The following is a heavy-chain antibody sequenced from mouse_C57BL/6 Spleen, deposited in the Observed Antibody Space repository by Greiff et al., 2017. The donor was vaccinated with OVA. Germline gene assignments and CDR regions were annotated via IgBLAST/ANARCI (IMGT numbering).Heavy chain of an antibody. CDR1: GFTFSDYY. V-gene: IGHV5-16*01. CDR2: INYDGSST. J-gene: IGHJ3*01. CDR3: ARGDYYYGSFAY. D-gene: IGHD1-1*01. Sequence: EVKLMESEGGLVQPGSSMKLSCTASGFTFSDYYMAWVRQVPEKGLEWVANINYDGSSTYYLDSLKSRFIISRDNAKNILYLQMSSLKSEDTATYYCARGDYYYGSFAYWGQGTLVTVSA.